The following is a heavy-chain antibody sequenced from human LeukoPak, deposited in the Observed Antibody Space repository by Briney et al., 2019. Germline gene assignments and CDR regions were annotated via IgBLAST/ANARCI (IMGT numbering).Heavy chain of an antibody. Sequence: PERSLRLSCAASGFTFSSYGMHWVRQAPGKGLEWVAVISYDGSNKYYADSVKGRFTISRDNSKNTLYLQMNSLRAEDTAVYYCAKDGQGSGWYEGYFDYWGQGTLVTVSS. CDR2: ISYDGSNK. V-gene: IGHV3-30*18. J-gene: IGHJ4*02. D-gene: IGHD6-19*01. CDR1: GFTFSSYG. CDR3: AKDGQGSGWYEGYFDY.